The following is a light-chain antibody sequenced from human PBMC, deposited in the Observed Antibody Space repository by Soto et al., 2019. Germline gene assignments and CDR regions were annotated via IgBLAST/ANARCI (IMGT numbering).Light chain of an antibody. Sequence: IQITQSPSTLSASVGGIVTMTCRASQSVINWLAWYQQKPGKAPKLLIYDSSTLEDGVPSRFSGSGYGTEFTLSISSLQPDDYATYYCQQYTSHWTFGQGTKVDIK. J-gene: IGKJ1*01. V-gene: IGKV1-5*01. CDR1: QSVINW. CDR3: QQYTSHWT. CDR2: DSS.